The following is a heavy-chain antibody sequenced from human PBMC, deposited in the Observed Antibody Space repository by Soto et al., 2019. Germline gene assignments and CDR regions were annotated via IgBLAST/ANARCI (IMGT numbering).Heavy chain of an antibody. V-gene: IGHV4-30-2*01. J-gene: IGHJ4*02. Sequence: QLQLQESGSGLVKPSQTLSLTCAVSGGSISGSTYSWSWIRQPPGKGLEWIGYIYDSGNTYYNPSLKSQFSISVDRSKNHFSLTLSSVTAADTAVYYCATGKGAAASHSNIDYWGQGALVTVSS. CDR3: ATGKGAAASHSNIDY. D-gene: IGHD6-13*01. CDR2: IYDSGNT. CDR1: GGSISGSTYS.